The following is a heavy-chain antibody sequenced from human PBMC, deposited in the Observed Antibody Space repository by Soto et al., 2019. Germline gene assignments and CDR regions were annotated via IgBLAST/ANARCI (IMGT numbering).Heavy chain of an antibody. J-gene: IGHJ5*02. CDR2: IIPIFGTA. CDR1: GGTFSSDA. CDR3: ARESGGSRYCSSTSCYRVGWFDP. D-gene: IGHD2-2*02. V-gene: IGHV1-69*01. Sequence: QVQLGQSGDEVNKPGASVKVACKASGGTFSSDAISWVRQAPGQGLEWMGGIIPIFGTANYAQKFQGIVTITADESTSTAYMELSSLRSDDTAVYYCARESGGSRYCSSTSCYRVGWFDPWGQGTLVTVSS.